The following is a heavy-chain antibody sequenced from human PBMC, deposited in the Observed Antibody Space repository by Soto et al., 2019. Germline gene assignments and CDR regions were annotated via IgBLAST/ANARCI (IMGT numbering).Heavy chain of an antibody. Sequence: SETLSLTCAVYGGSFSGYYWSWIRQPPGKGLEWIGEINHSGSTNYNPSLKSRVTISVDTSKNQFSLKLSSVTAADTAVYYCARGDQDYYYYMDVWGKGTTVTVSS. CDR1: GGSFSGYY. V-gene: IGHV4-34*01. CDR2: INHSGST. CDR3: ARGDQDYYYYMDV. J-gene: IGHJ6*03.